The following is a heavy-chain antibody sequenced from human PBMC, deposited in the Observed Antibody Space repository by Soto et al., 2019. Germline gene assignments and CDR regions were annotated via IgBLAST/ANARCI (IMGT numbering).Heavy chain of an antibody. CDR2: IYYTGST. CDR3: ANGVHRCQLYF. D-gene: IGHD1-1*01. V-gene: IGHV4-59*01. J-gene: IGHJ1*01. CDR1: GVSTNQYY. Sequence: SETRSDTWTGSGVSTNQYYWPWFRQPPGKRLEWIGAIYYTGSTTYNPSLRSRVTFSVDTSKNQFSLSLTSVTAADTAVYFCANGVHRCQLYF.